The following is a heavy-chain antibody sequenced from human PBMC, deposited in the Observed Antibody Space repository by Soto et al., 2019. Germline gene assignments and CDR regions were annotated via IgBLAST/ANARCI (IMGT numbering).Heavy chain of an antibody. CDR2: INSDGSST. D-gene: IGHD3-22*01. V-gene: IGHV3-74*01. CDR3: ARGWDYDSSGYSYYYGMDV. Sequence: EVQLVESGGGLVQPGGSLRLSCAASGFTFSSYWMHWVRQVPGKGLVWVSRINSDGSSTTYADSVRGRFTISRDNAKNTLYLQMNSLRAEDTAVYYCARGWDYDSSGYSYYYGMDVWGQGTTVTVSS. CDR1: GFTFSSYW. J-gene: IGHJ6*02.